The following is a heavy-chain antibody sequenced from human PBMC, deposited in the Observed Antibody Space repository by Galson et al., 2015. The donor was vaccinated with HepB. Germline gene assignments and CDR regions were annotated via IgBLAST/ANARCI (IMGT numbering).Heavy chain of an antibody. CDR1: GFTFSSYS. CDR2: ISSSSSTI. Sequence: SLRLSCAASGFTFSSYSMNWVRQAPGKGLEWVSYISSSSSTIYYADSVKGRFTISRDNAKNSLYLQTNSLRDEDTAVYYCARRICIAARLVRCYYYYMDVWGKGTTVTVSS. J-gene: IGHJ6*03. V-gene: IGHV3-48*02. CDR3: ARRICIAARLVRCYYYYMDV. D-gene: IGHD6-6*01.